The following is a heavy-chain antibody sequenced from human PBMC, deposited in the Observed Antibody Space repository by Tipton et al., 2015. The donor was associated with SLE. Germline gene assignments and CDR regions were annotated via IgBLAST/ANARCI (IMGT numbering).Heavy chain of an antibody. V-gene: IGHV3-30*04. CDR1: GFTFSSYA. CDR2: ISYDGSNK. D-gene: IGHD1-26*01. Sequence: SLRLSCAASGFTFSSYAMHWVRQAPGKGLEWVAVISYDGSNKYYADSVKGRFTISRDNSKNTLYLQMNSLRAEDTAVYYCASISVSGNYPPDYWGQGTLVTVSS. CDR3: ASISVSGNYPPDY. J-gene: IGHJ4*02.